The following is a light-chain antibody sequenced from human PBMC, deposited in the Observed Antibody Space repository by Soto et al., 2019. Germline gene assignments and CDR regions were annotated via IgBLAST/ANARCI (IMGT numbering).Light chain of an antibody. CDR2: GAA. J-gene: IGKJ2*01. Sequence: EIVLTQSPGTLSLSPGERATLSCRASQSVSSSYLAWYQQKPGQAPRLLIYGAATRATGIPERFSGSGSGTDFTLTISRLEPDDFAVYYCQQYGSSPPMYTFGQGTKLEIK. CDR3: QQYGSSPPMYT. CDR1: QSVSSSY. V-gene: IGKV3-20*01.